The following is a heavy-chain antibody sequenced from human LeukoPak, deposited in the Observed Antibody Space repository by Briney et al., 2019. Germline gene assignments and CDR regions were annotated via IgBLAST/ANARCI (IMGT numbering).Heavy chain of an antibody. Sequence: GGSLRLSCAVSGFTVSSNHMSWVRQAPGKGLEWVSAISGSGGSTYYADSVKGRFTISRDNSKNTLYLQMNSLRAEDTAVYYCAKDQALYYCSSTSCYPNWFDPWGQGTLVTVSS. CDR3: AKDQALYYCSSTSCYPNWFDP. V-gene: IGHV3-23*01. CDR2: ISGSGGST. CDR1: GFTVSSNH. J-gene: IGHJ5*02. D-gene: IGHD2-2*01.